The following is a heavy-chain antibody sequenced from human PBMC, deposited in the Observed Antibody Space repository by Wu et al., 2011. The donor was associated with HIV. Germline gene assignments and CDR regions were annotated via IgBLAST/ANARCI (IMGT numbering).Heavy chain of an antibody. J-gene: IGHJ4*02. D-gene: IGHD3-9*01. V-gene: IGHV1-18*04. CDR2: ISGYNGNI. CDR1: GYSFRSYG. CDR3: ARVISIFTPSDF. Sequence: QVQLVQSGGEVKKPGASVKVSCKASGYSFRSYGISWVRQAPGQGLEWMGWISGYNGNINYAQKLQGRVTMTTDISTSTAYMELRSLRSDDTAVYYCARVISIFTPSDFWGQGTLVTVSS.